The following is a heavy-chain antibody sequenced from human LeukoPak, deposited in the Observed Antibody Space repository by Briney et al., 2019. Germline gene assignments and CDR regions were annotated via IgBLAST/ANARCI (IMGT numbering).Heavy chain of an antibody. CDR1: GGSISSSSYY. Sequence: PSETLSLTCTVSGGSISSSSYYWGRIRQPPGEGLEWIGSIYYSGSTYYNPSLKSRVTISADTSQNQFSLKLSSVTAADTAVYYCASRKLGNDYWGQGTLVTVSS. CDR3: ASRKLGNDY. V-gene: IGHV4-39*07. CDR2: IYYSGST. D-gene: IGHD7-27*01. J-gene: IGHJ4*02.